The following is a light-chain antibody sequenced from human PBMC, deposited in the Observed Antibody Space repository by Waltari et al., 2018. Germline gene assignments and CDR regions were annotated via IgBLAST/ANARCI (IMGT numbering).Light chain of an antibody. Sequence: IQVTQSPSTLSASVGDRVTITCRVSQSIVVWLAWYQQKPGKAPRLLIYKASYLESGVPSRFSGSASGTAFTLTISSLQADDFATYYCLQYNSYPWTFGQGTTVEIK. J-gene: IGKJ1*01. CDR1: QSIVVW. CDR2: KAS. CDR3: LQYNSYPWT. V-gene: IGKV1-5*03.